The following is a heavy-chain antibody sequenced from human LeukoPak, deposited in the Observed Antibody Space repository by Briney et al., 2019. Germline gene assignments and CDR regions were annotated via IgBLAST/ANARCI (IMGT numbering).Heavy chain of an antibody. V-gene: IGHV4-61*08. CDR1: GGSVGSGGYY. Sequence: SETLSLTCTVSGGSVGSGGYYWSWIRQPPGGGLEWIGDIYYIRNTNYNPSLKSRVTMSLDPSKNQFSLKLTSVTAADTAVYYCARTQSQSGSYRYYFAYWGQGTLVTVSS. D-gene: IGHD1-26*01. CDR2: IYYIRNT. CDR3: ARTQSQSGSYRYYFAY. J-gene: IGHJ4*02.